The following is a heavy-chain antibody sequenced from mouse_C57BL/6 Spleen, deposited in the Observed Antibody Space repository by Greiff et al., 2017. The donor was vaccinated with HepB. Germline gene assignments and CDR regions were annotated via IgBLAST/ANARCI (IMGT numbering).Heavy chain of an antibody. CDR3: ARHEDDYYGSSYTWFAY. V-gene: IGHV1-62-2*01. D-gene: IGHD1-1*01. J-gene: IGHJ3*01. CDR2: FYPGSGSI. CDR1: GYTFTEYT. Sequence: VKLQQSGAELVKPGASVKLSCKASGYTFTEYTIHWVKQRSGQGLEWIGWFYPGSGSIKYNEKFKDKATLTADKSSSTVYMELSRLTSEDSAVYFCARHEDDYYGSSYTWFAYWGQGTLVTVS.